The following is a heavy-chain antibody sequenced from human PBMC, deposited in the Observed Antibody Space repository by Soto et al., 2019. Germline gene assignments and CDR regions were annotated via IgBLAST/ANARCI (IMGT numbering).Heavy chain of an antibody. J-gene: IGHJ5*02. V-gene: IGHV1-18*01. D-gene: IGHD3-10*01. CDR2: INVYNGNT. CDR1: GYTFTNYG. CDR3: ARGVGSGSYYNQYNWFDP. Sequence: QVQLVQSGGEVKKPGASVKVSCKASGYTFTNYGISWVRQAPGQGLEWMGWINVYNGNTKYAQKVQGRVTMTTDTSTSTAYMERRSLRSDETAVYYCARGVGSGSYYNQYNWFDPWGQGTLVTVSS.